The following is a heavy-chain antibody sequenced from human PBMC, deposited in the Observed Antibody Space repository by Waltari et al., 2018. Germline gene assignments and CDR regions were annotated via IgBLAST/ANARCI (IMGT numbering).Heavy chain of an antibody. CDR1: GGTFSSYA. CDR2: IIPIFGTA. J-gene: IGHJ6*03. Sequence: QVQLVQSGAEVKKPGSSVKVSCKASGGTFSSYAISWVRQAPGQGLEWMGGIIPIFGTANYAQKFQGRVTITADKSTSTAYMELSSLRSEDTAVYYCARAVPITDYYDSSGYGYYYYYYMDVWGKGTTVTVSS. D-gene: IGHD3-22*01. CDR3: ARAVPITDYYDSSGYGYYYYYYMDV. V-gene: IGHV1-69*14.